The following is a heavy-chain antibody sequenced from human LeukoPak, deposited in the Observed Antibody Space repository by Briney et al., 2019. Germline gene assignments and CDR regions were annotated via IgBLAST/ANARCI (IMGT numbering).Heavy chain of an antibody. J-gene: IGHJ6*02. V-gene: IGHV4-61*01. Sequence: PSETLSLTCTVSGGSISSGSYYWSWIRQPPGKGLEWIGYIYYSGSTNYNPSLKSRVTISVDTSKNQFSLKLSSVTAADTAVYYCARMWATYYYDSSGYVEGKLSRYYYGMDVWGQGTTVTVSS. CDR3: ARMWATYYYDSSGYVEGKLSRYYYGMDV. CDR2: IYYSGST. D-gene: IGHD3-22*01. CDR1: GGSISSGSYY.